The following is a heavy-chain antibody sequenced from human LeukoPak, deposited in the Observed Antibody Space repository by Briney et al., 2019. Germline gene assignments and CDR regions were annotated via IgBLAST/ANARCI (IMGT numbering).Heavy chain of an antibody. D-gene: IGHD3-9*01. CDR3: ARSPLEYYDILTGYLGGDY. V-gene: IGHV1-18*01. CDR2: ISAYNGNT. CDR1: GYTFTSYG. Sequence: GASVKVSRKASGYTFTSYGISWVRQAPGQGLEWMGWISAYNGNTNYAQKLQGRVTMTTDTSTSTAYMELRSLRSDATAVYYCARSPLEYYDILTGYLGGDYWGQGTLVTVSS. J-gene: IGHJ4*02.